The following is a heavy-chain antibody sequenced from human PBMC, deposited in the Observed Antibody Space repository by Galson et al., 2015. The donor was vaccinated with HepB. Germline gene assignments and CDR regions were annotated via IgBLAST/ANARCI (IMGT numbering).Heavy chain of an antibody. Sequence: PRLSCAASGITFSSYAMSWVRQAPGKGLEWVSGIGGSGGSTDYADSVKGRFTISRDDSKNTLYLQMNSLRAEDTAVYYCAKDKSIRPYYFDHWGHGTLVTVSS. J-gene: IGHJ4*01. CDR2: IGGSGGST. V-gene: IGHV3-23*01. CDR3: AKDKSIRPYYFDH. CDR1: GITFSSYA.